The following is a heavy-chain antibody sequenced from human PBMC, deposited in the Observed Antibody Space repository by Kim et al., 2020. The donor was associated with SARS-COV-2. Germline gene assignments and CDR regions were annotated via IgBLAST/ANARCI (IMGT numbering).Heavy chain of an antibody. V-gene: IGHV3-48*03. CDR2: ISSSGSTI. CDR1: GFTFSSYE. D-gene: IGHD2-2*01. Sequence: GGSLRLSCVASGFTFSSYEMNWVRQAPGKGLEWVSYISSSGSTIFYADSVKGXFTISRDNAKNSLYLHMNSLRAEDTXVYYCARDYALVALVTVVHSGM. J-gene: IGHJ6*01. CDR3: ARDYALVALVTVVHSGM.